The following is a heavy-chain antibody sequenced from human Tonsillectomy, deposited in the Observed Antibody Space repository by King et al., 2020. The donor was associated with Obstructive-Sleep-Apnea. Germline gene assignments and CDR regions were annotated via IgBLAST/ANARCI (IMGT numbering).Heavy chain of an antibody. V-gene: IGHV1-18*04. CDR1: GDTFTSYG. CDR2: ISAYNGNT. Sequence: VQLVESGAEVKKPGASVKVSCKASGDTFTSYGITWVRQAPGQGLEWMGWISAYNGNTNYAQKLQGRVTMTTDTSTSTAYMELRSLRSDDTADYYCARLGVGCSGGSCYSGDYWGQGTLVTVSS. D-gene: IGHD2-15*01. CDR3: ARLGVGCSGGSCYSGDY. J-gene: IGHJ4*02.